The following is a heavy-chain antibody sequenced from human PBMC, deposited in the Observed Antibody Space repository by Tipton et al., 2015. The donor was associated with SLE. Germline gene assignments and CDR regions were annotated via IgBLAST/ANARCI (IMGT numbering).Heavy chain of an antibody. CDR3: ARHDTNYGRNWFDP. CDR2: IYTTGST. CDR1: GGSIKSCVYY. Sequence: TLSLTSTVSGGSIKSCVYYWTWIRQPAGKGLEWIGHIYTTGSTSYNPPLKSRVRVSVDTSKNQLSLTLGAVTAADPAVYYCARHDTNYGRNWFDPWGQGTLVTVSS. J-gene: IGHJ5*02. D-gene: IGHD2-8*01. V-gene: IGHV4-61*09.